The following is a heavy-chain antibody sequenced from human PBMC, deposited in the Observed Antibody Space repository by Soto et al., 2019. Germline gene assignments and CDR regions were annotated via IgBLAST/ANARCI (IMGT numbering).Heavy chain of an antibody. D-gene: IGHD3-22*01. V-gene: IGHV1-18*01. CDR1: GYIFTSYG. Sequence: VQLVQSGAEVKKPGASVKLSCKASGYIFTSYGIGWVRQAPGQGLEWLGWISTFKGYTKYPQRLQGRVTLTTDAPTSTAYMELRSLRSDDTAVYYCARVDDYYDSTGHYFTFFTYWGQGSLVTVSS. CDR3: ARVDDYYDSTGHYFTFFTY. CDR2: ISTFKGYT. J-gene: IGHJ4*02.